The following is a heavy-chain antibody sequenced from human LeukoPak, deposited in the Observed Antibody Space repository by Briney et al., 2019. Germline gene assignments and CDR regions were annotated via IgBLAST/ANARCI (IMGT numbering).Heavy chain of an antibody. CDR2: IYPGDSDT. D-gene: IGHD3-22*01. CDR1: GYRFSTYW. J-gene: IGHJ3*01. CDR3: ARPNIASYYDSRGYDAFDV. V-gene: IGHV5-51*01. Sequence: GESLKISCKGSGYRFSTYWIAWVRQMPGKGLEWMGIIYPGDSDTRYSPSFQGQVTISADKSVNTAYLQWSSLKASDTAMYYCARPNIASYYDSRGYDAFDVWGQGTMVTVYS.